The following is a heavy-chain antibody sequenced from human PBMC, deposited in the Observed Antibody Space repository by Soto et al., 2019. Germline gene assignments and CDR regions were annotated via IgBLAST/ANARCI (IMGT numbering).Heavy chain of an antibody. CDR1: GGSFSGYY. Sequence: KPSETLSLTCAVYGGSFSGYYWSWIRQPPGKGLEWIGEINHSGSTNYNPSLKSRVTISVDTSKNQFSLKLSSVTAADTAVYYCARVRFLEWLPYYYYYGMDVWGQGTTVTVSS. D-gene: IGHD3-3*01. CDR3: ARVRFLEWLPYYYYYGMDV. CDR2: INHSGST. V-gene: IGHV4-34*01. J-gene: IGHJ6*02.